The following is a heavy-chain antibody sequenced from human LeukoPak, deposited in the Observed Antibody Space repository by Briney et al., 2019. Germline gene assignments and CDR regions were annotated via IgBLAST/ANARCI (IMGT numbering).Heavy chain of an antibody. V-gene: IGHV1-2*02. Sequence: WASVKVSCKASGYTFTGYYMHWVRQAPGQGLEWMGWINPNSGGTNYAQKFQGRVTMTRDTSISTAYMEPSRLRSDDTAVYYCARSRMVRGVNDAFDIRGQGTMVTVSS. CDR1: GYTFTGYY. CDR3: ARSRMVRGVNDAFDI. D-gene: IGHD3-10*01. J-gene: IGHJ3*02. CDR2: INPNSGGT.